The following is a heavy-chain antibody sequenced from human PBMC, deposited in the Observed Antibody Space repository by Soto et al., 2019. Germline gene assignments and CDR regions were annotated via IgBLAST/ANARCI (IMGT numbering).Heavy chain of an antibody. D-gene: IGHD1-20*01. CDR1: GGSISSYY. CDR3: ARLTKVTGTDY. CDR2: ITSSGTT. J-gene: IGHJ4*02. V-gene: IGHV4-59*01. Sequence: SETLSLTCTVSGGSISSYYWTWIRQPPGKGLEWIVYITSSGTTNYSPSLKSRVTVSIDTSKSQFSLNLSSVTAADTAVYYCARLTKVTGTDYWGQGTLVTVSS.